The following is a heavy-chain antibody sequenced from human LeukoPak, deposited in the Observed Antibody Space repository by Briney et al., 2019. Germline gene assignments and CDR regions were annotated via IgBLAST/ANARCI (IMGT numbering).Heavy chain of an antibody. CDR3: ARRGYSRGYARFEY. Sequence: ASVKVSCKASGYTFTGYYLQWVRQAPGQGLEWMGWFNPNSGGTNYAQKFQGRVTMTRDTSISTAYMELSRLRSDDTAVYYCARRGYSRGYARFEYWGEGTLVTVSS. V-gene: IGHV1-2*02. CDR1: GYTFTGYY. CDR2: FNPNSGGT. J-gene: IGHJ4*02. D-gene: IGHD6-25*01.